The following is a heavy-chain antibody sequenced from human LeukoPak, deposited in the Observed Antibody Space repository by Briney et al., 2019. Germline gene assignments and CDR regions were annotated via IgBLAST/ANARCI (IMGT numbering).Heavy chain of an antibody. CDR2: ISWDGGST. Sequence: GGSLRLSCAASGFTFDDYTMHWVRQAPGKGLEWVSLISWDGGSTHYADSVKGRFTISRDNSKNSLYLQMNSLRTEDTALYYCAEDRDSSGWYGDYYFDYWGQGTLVTVSS. CDR1: GFTFDDYT. CDR3: AEDRDSSGWYGDYYFDY. D-gene: IGHD6-19*01. V-gene: IGHV3-43*01. J-gene: IGHJ4*02.